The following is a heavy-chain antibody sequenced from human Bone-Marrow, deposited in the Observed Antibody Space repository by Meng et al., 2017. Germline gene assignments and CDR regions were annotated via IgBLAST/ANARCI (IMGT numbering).Heavy chain of an antibody. Sequence: GESLKISCAASGFTFSSYAMSWVRQAPGKGLEWVSAISGSGGSTYYADSVKGRFTISRDSSKNTLYLQMNSLRAEDTAVYYCASASQLDPVDDYWGQGTLVTVSS. CDR3: ASASQLDPVDDY. CDR2: ISGSGGST. CDR1: GFTFSSYA. V-gene: IGHV3-23*01. J-gene: IGHJ4*02. D-gene: IGHD1-1*01.